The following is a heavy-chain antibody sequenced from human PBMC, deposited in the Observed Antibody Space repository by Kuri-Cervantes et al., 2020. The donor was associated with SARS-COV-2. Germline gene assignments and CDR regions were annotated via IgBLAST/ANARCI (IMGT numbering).Heavy chain of an antibody. CDR2: VSWNGSRT. V-gene: IGHV3-19*01. CDR1: GFTFSSYW. D-gene: IGHD6-13*01. Sequence: LSLTCAASGFTFSSYWMSWVRQAPGKGLEWVSGVSWNGSRTHYADSVKGRFIISRDNSRNFLYQQMNSLRPEDMTVYYCVRHKAAAGIVAPDWGQGTLVTVSS. J-gene: IGHJ4*02. CDR3: VRHKAAAGIVAPD.